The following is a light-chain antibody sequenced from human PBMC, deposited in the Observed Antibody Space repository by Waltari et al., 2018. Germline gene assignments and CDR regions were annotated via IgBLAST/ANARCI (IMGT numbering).Light chain of an antibody. CDR2: EGS. V-gene: IGLV2-23*01. J-gene: IGLJ1*01. CDR1: SSDVGSYNL. CDR3: CSYAGSSTYV. Sequence: QSALTQPASVSGSPGPSITIPCPGTSSDVGSYNLVPWYQQHPGKAPKLMIYEGSKRPSGVSNRFSGSKSGNTASLTISGLQAEDEADYYCCSYAGSSTYVFGTGTKVTVL.